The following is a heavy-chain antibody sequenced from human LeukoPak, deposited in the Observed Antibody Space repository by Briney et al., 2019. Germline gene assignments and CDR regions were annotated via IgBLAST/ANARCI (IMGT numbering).Heavy chain of an antibody. CDR1: GFTFSSYW. J-gene: IGHJ6*03. CDR2: IKQDGSEK. CDR3: ARDTRYFDWLPYYYYYYMDV. D-gene: IGHD3-9*01. V-gene: IGHV3-7*01. Sequence: PGGSLRLSCAASGFTFSSYWMSWVRQAPGKGLEWVANIKQDGSEKYYVDSVKGRFTISRDNAKNSLYLQMNSLRAEDTAVYYCARDTRYFDWLPYYYYYYMDVWGKGTTVTISS.